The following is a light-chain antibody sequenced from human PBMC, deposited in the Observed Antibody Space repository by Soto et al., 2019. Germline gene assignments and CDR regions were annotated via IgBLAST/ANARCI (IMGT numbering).Light chain of an antibody. Sequence: QPVLTQPPSASGTPGQRVTISCSGSSSNIGSNTVNWYQQLPGTAPKLLIYGNNQRPSGVPDRFSGSKSGTSASLAIGGLHSEDEADYYCAAWDDSLNAYVFGTGTKLTVL. CDR2: GNN. CDR1: SSNIGSNT. V-gene: IGLV1-44*01. CDR3: AAWDDSLNAYV. J-gene: IGLJ1*01.